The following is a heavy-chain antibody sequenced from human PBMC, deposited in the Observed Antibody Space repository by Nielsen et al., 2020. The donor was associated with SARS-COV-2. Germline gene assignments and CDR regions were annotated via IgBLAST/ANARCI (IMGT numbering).Heavy chain of an antibody. J-gene: IGHJ4*02. CDR3: AKDLAPVYSYGPSFDY. CDR2: ISWHGGSI. V-gene: IGHV3-9*01. D-gene: IGHD5-18*01. Sequence: GGSLRLSCAASGFIFSSYGMHWVRQVPGKGLEWVSGISWHGGSIGYADSVKGRFTISRDNAKNSLYLQMNSLRAEDTALYYCAKDLAPVYSYGPSFDYWGQGTLVTVSS. CDR1: GFIFSSYG.